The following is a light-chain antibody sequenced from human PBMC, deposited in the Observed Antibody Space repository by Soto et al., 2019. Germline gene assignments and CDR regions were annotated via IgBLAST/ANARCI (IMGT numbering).Light chain of an antibody. J-gene: IGKJ2*01. CDR3: LQYNSYPRT. V-gene: IGKV1-17*01. CDR1: QGIRND. Sequence: DIQMTQSPSSLSASVGERVTFTCRASQGIRNDLGWYQQKPGKAPKRLIYAASSLQSGVPSRFSGSGTEFTLDFTLTISSLQPEDFATYYCLQYNSYPRTFGQGTKLEIK. CDR2: AAS.